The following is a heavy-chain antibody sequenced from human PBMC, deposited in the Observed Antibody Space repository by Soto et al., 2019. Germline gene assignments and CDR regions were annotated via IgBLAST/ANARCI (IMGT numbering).Heavy chain of an antibody. CDR1: GGSISSYY. CDR2: IYYSGSN. D-gene: IGHD3-22*01. J-gene: IGHJ4*02. Sequence: SETLSLTCTVSGGSISSYYWSWIRQPPGKGLEWIGYIYYSGSNNYNPSLKSRVTISVDTSKNQFSLKLTSVTAADTAVYYCARGHYYDSSGYYRGFDYWGQGTLVTVSS. V-gene: IGHV4-59*01. CDR3: ARGHYYDSSGYYRGFDY.